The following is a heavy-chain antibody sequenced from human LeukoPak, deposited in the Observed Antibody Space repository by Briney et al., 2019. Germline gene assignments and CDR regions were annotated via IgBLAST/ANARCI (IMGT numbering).Heavy chain of an antibody. Sequence: GGSLRLSCAASGFTVSSNYMSWVRQAPGKGLEWVSVIYSGGSTYYADSVKGRFTIFRDNSKNTLYLQMNSLRAEDTAVYYCARVGDFWSGYRDFRFDYWGQGTLVTVSS. V-gene: IGHV3-53*01. CDR3: ARVGDFWSGYRDFRFDY. D-gene: IGHD3-3*01. CDR1: GFTVSSNY. CDR2: IYSGGST. J-gene: IGHJ4*02.